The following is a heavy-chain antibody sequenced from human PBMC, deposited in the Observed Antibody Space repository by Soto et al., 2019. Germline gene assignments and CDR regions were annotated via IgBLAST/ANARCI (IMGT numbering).Heavy chain of an antibody. J-gene: IGHJ6*03. Sequence: ASVKVSCKASGYTFTSYDINWVRQATGQGLEWMGWMNPNSGNTGYAQKFQGRVTMTRNTSISTAYMELSSLRSEDTAVYYCARGIQEVAVAVSKPRYYYYMDVWGKGTTVTVSS. D-gene: IGHD6-19*01. CDR1: GYTFTSYD. V-gene: IGHV1-8*01. CDR3: ARGIQEVAVAVSKPRYYYYMDV. CDR2: MNPNSGNT.